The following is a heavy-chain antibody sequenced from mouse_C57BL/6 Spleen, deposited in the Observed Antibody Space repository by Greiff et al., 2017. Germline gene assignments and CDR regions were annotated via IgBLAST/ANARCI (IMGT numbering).Heavy chain of an antibody. J-gene: IGHJ4*01. Sequence: VQGVESGPGLVQPSQSLSITCTVSGFSLTSYGVHWVRQSPGKGLEWLGVIWSGGSTDYNAAFISRLSISKDNSKSQVFFKMNSLQADDTAIYYCARKGEDSSGYYAMDYWGQGTSVTVSS. CDR3: ARKGEDSSGYYAMDY. CDR1: GFSLTSYG. V-gene: IGHV2-2*01. D-gene: IGHD3-2*02. CDR2: IWSGGST.